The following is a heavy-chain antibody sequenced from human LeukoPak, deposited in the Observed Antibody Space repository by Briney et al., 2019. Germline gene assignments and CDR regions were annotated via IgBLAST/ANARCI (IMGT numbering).Heavy chain of an antibody. CDR3: ARQSYSSGWYEFSY. CDR1: GGSFSGYY. Sequence: PSETLSLTCAVYGGSFSGYYWSWIRQPPGKGLEWIGEINHSGSTNYNPSLKSRVTISVDTSKNQFSLRLSSVTAADTAMYYCARQSYSSGWYEFSYWGQGTLVTVSS. V-gene: IGHV4-34*01. CDR2: INHSGST. D-gene: IGHD6-19*01. J-gene: IGHJ4*02.